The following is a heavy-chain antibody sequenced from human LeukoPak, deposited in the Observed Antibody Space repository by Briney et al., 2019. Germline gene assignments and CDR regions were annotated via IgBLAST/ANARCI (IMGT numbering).Heavy chain of an antibody. D-gene: IGHD3-16*01. CDR3: VREKGGFGFVL. CDR2: VSAGSTGI. J-gene: IGHJ4*02. Sequence: GGSLRLSCAGSGFNFGIYSMDWVRQAPGKGLEWVAYVSAGSTGIFYAASVKGRFSISRDNAQKSLYLQMNSLGAEDTAIYYCVREKGGFGFVLWGRGTLVTVSS. CDR1: GFNFGIYS. V-gene: IGHV3-48*04.